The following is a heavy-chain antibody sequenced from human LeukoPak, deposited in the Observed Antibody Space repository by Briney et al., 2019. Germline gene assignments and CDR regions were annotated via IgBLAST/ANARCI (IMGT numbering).Heavy chain of an antibody. V-gene: IGHV5-51*01. J-gene: IGHJ4*02. D-gene: IGHD3-22*01. CDR1: GYSFTSYW. Sequence: GESLKISCKGSGYSFTSYWIGWVRQMPGKRLEWMGIIYPGDSDTRYSPSFQGQVTISADKSISTAYLQWSSLKASDTAMYYCARSYYYYDSSGHTIDYWGQGTLVTVSS. CDR3: ARSYYYYDSSGHTIDY. CDR2: IYPGDSDT.